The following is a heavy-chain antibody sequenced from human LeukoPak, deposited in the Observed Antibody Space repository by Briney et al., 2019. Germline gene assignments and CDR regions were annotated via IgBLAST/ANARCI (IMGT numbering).Heavy chain of an antibody. J-gene: IGHJ1*01. V-gene: IGHV4-59*12. Sequence: PSETLSLTCTVSGGPISSYYWSWIRQPPGKGLEWIGYIYYSGSTYYNPSLKSRVTISVDTSKNQFSLKLSSVTAADTAVYYCARGKWLNGVQHWGQGTLVTVSS. CDR2: IYYSGST. CDR1: GGPISSYY. CDR3: ARGKWLNGVQH. D-gene: IGHD5-12*01.